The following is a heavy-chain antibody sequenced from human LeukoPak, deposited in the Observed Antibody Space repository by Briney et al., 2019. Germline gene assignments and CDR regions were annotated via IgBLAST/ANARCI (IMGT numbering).Heavy chain of an antibody. V-gene: IGHV3-21*01. Sequence: GGSLRLSCAASGFTFSSYSMNWVPEAPGKGLEWVTSISSSSSYIYYADSVKGRFTISRDNAKNSLYLQMTSLRAEDTAVYYCARAGYYYDSSGYSTFDYWGQGTLVTVSS. CDR2: ISSSSSYI. CDR1: GFTFSSYS. J-gene: IGHJ4*02. D-gene: IGHD3-22*01. CDR3: ARAGYYYDSSGYSTFDY.